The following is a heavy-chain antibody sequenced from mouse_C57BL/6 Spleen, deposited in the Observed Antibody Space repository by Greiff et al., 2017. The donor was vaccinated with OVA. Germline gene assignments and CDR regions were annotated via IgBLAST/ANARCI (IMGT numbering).Heavy chain of an antibody. CDR1: GYTFTSYW. D-gene: IGHD1-1*01. CDR2: IYPGSGST. V-gene: IGHV1-55*01. Sequence: VKLVESGAELVKPGASVKMSCKASGYTFTSYWITWVKQRPGQGLEWIGDIYPGSGSTNYNEKFKSKATLTVDTSSSTAYMQLSSLTSEDSAVYYCARYYGSSYYWGQGTTLTVSS. J-gene: IGHJ2*01. CDR3: ARYYGSSYY.